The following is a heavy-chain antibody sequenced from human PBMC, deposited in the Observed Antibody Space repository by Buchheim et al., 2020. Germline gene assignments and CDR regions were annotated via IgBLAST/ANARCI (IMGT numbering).Heavy chain of an antibody. CDR3: ARGGLGYCSGGSCYKHFQH. V-gene: IGHV4-34*01. CDR2: INHSGST. CDR1: GGSFSGYY. Sequence: QVQLQQWGAGLLKPSETLSLTCAVYGGSFSGYYWSWIRQPPGKGLEWIGEINHSGSTNYNPSLKSRVTISVDTSKNQFSPKLSSVTAADTAVYYCARGGLGYCSGGSCYKHFQHWGQGTL. D-gene: IGHD2-15*01. J-gene: IGHJ1*01.